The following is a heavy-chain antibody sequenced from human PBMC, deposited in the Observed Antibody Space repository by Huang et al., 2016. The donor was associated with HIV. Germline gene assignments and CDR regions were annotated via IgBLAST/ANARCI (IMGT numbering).Heavy chain of an antibody. CDR2: IIPICGTE. Sequence: QVQLVQSGAEVKKVGSSVKVSCKASGGTFSNYAISWVRLAPGHGLEWMGGIIPICGTENFAQKCQGRVTSTAGGSTSTAYLELSSLRSEDTAVYFCARQLYDNTGYLMGARLHDWGQGTLVTVSS. V-gene: IGHV1-69*13. J-gene: IGHJ4*02. CDR3: ARQLYDNTGYLMGARLHD. D-gene: IGHD3-22*01. CDR1: GGTFSNYA.